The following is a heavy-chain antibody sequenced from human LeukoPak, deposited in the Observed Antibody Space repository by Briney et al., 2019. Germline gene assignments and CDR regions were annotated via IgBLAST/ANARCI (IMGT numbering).Heavy chain of an antibody. V-gene: IGHV3-23*01. Sequence: GGALSPSFAAPGFGFTTFGMSWVPQAPGKGLEWVSMMNDNGDRTYYADSVKGRFTISRDNSKNTLYLQMNNLRAEDTAMYFCVKGGWLDYWGQGTLVTVSS. J-gene: IGHJ4*02. CDR1: GFGFTTFG. D-gene: IGHD5-12*01. CDR3: VKGGWLDY. CDR2: MNDNGDRT.